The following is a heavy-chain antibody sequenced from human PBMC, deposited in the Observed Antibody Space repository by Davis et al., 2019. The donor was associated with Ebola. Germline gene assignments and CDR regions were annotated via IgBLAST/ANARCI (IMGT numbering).Heavy chain of an antibody. CDR3: AKDLDILHDFWSYGMDV. J-gene: IGHJ6*02. CDR2: IWYDGSNK. V-gene: IGHV3-30*02. CDR1: GFTFSSYG. D-gene: IGHD3-3*01. Sequence: PGGSLRLSCAASGFTFSSYGMHWVRQAPGKGLEWVAVIWYDGSNKYYADSVKGRFTISRDNSKNTLYLQMNSLRADDTAVYYCAKDLDILHDFWSYGMDVWGQGTTVTVSS.